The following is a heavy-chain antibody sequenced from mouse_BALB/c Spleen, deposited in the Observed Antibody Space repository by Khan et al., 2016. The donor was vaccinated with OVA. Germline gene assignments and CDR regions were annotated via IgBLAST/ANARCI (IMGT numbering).Heavy chain of an antibody. CDR3: ARPFYNSAWFAY. CDR1: GFSLSNYG. V-gene: IGHV2-9*02. CDR2: IWAGGST. D-gene: IGHD1-3*01. J-gene: IGHJ3*01. Sequence: QVQLKESGPGLVAPSQTLSITCTVSGFSLSNYGVHWVRQPPGKGLEWLGVIWAGGSTNHNSALMSRLTISKDNSKSQVFLKMNSLQTDDTAMYYCARPFYNSAWFAYWGQGTLATVAA.